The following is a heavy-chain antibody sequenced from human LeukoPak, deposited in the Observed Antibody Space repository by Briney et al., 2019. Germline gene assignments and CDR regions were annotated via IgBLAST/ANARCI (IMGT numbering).Heavy chain of an antibody. CDR2: ISSSSSYI. D-gene: IGHD6-19*01. CDR1: GFTFSSYS. CDR3: ARWVTVTGPFDY. J-gene: IGHJ4*02. V-gene: IGHV3-21*04. Sequence: PGGSLRLSCAASGFTFSSYSMNWVRQAPGKGLEWVSSISSSSSYIYYADSVKGRFTISRDNAKNSLYLQMNSLRAEDTAVYYCARWVTVTGPFDYWGQGTLVTVSS.